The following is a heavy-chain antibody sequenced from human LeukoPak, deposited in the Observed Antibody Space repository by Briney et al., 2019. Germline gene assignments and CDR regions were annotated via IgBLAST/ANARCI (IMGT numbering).Heavy chain of an antibody. Sequence: GGSLRLSCAASGFTFSSYWMSWVRQAPGKGLEWVANIKQDGSEKYYVDSVKGRFTISRDNAKNSLYLQMNSLRAEDTAVYYCAKGIAPYYYYYYMDVWGKGTTVSVSS. CDR2: IKQDGSEK. CDR3: AKGIAPYYYYYYMDV. V-gene: IGHV3-7*03. D-gene: IGHD6-13*01. CDR1: GFTFSSYW. J-gene: IGHJ6*03.